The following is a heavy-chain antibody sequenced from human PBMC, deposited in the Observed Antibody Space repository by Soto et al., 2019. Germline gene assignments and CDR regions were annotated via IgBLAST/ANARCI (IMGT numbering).Heavy chain of an antibody. V-gene: IGHV4-30-2*01. D-gene: IGHD3-9*01. Sequence: PSETLSLTCAVSGGSISSGGYSWSWVRQPPGKGLEWIGYIYHSGSTYYNPSLKSRVTISVDRSKNQFFLRLRSVTAADTAVYYCVRDPTGLAESTPLTVDS. CDR1: GGSISSGGYS. J-gene: IGHJ5*01. CDR3: VRDPTGLAESTPLTVDS. CDR2: IYHSGST.